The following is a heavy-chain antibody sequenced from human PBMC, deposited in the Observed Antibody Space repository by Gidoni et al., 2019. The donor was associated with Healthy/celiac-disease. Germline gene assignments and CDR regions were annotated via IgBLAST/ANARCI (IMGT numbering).Heavy chain of an antibody. Sequence: QVQLQQWGAGLLKPSETLSLTCAVYGGSFSGYYWSCIRQPPGKGLEWIGEINHSGSTNYNPSLKSRVTISVDTSKNQFSLKLSSVTAADTAVYYCARGGSDVVVPAARTIDYWGQGTLVTVSS. CDR2: INHSGST. CDR1: GGSFSGYY. D-gene: IGHD2-2*01. J-gene: IGHJ4*02. V-gene: IGHV4-34*01. CDR3: ARGGSDVVVPAARTIDY.